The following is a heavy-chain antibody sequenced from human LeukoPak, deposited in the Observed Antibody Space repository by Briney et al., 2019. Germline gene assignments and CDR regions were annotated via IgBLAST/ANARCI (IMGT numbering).Heavy chain of an antibody. Sequence: GGSLRLSCAASGFTFSSYAVSWVRQAPGKGLEWVSSISGSGGSTYSADSVKGRFTISRDNSKNTLYLQMNSLRAEDTALYYCAKDRSCTNDICHGDFDYWGQGTLITVSS. CDR1: GFTFSSYA. CDR3: AKDRSCTNDICHGDFDY. D-gene: IGHD2-8*01. V-gene: IGHV3-23*01. CDR2: ISGSGGST. J-gene: IGHJ4*02.